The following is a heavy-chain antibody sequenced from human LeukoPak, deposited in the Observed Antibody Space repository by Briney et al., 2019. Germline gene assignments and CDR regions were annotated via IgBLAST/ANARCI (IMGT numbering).Heavy chain of an antibody. J-gene: IGHJ4*02. CDR3: ARGGHVDTAMAIDY. Sequence: SQTLSLTCAVSGGSISSGGYSWSWIRQPPGKGLEWIGYIYHSGSTYYNPSLKSRVAISVDRSKNQFSLKLSSVTAADTAVYHCARGGHVDTAMAIDYWGQGTLVTVSS. CDR2: IYHSGST. V-gene: IGHV4-30-2*01. CDR1: GGSISSGGYS. D-gene: IGHD5-18*01.